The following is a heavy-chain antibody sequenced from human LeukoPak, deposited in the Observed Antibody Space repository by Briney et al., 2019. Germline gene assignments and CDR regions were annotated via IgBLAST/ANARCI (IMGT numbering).Heavy chain of an antibody. Sequence: PGGSLRLSCAASGFTFSSYGMHWVRQAPGKGLEWVANIKQDGSEKYYVDSVKGRFTISRDNAKNSLYLQMNSLRAEDTAVYHCARDLIVPAADDAFDIWGQGTMVTVSS. J-gene: IGHJ3*02. CDR2: IKQDGSEK. V-gene: IGHV3-7*01. CDR3: ARDLIVPAADDAFDI. D-gene: IGHD2-2*01. CDR1: GFTFSSYG.